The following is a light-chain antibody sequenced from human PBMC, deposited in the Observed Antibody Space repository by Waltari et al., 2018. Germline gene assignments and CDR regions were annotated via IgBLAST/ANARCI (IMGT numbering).Light chain of an antibody. V-gene: IGLV2-11*01. J-gene: IGLJ2*01. Sequence: QSALTQPRSVSGSPGKSVTISCTGTSSDVGGYNYVSWYQKHPGKAPKLIVYDVSKRPYGFPYRFSGSKSGNTASLPISGHQAEDEADYSCCSYAGSYTLVFGGGTKLTVL. CDR1: SSDVGGYNY. CDR3: CSYAGSYTLV. CDR2: DVS.